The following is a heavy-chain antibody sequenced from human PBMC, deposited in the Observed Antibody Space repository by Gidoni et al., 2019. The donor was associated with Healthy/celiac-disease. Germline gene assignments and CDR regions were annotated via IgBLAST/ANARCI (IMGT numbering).Heavy chain of an antibody. J-gene: IGHJ3*02. CDR1: GFTFSNAW. V-gene: IGHV3-15*01. Sequence: EVQLVESGGGLVKPGGSLRLSCAASGFTFSNAWMSWVRQAPGKGLEWVGRIKSKTDGGTTDYAAPVKGRFTISRDDSKNTLYLQMNSLKTEDTAVYYCTTPTDPSGFGSSPADIWGQGTMVTVSS. CDR2: IKSKTDGGTT. D-gene: IGHD3-10*01. CDR3: TTPTDPSGFGSSPADI.